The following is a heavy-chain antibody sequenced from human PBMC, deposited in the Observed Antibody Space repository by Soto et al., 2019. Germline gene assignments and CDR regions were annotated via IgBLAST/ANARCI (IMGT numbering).Heavy chain of an antibody. J-gene: IGHJ6*02. CDR2: INPNSGGT. Sequence: ASVKVSCKASGYTFTGYYMHWVRQAPGQGLEWMGWINPNSGGTNYAQKYQGRVTMTRDTSISTAYMELSRLRSDGTAVYYCAGEHSSSWYSHYYYGMDVWGRGTTVTV. V-gene: IGHV1-2*02. D-gene: IGHD6-13*01. CDR3: AGEHSSSWYSHYYYGMDV. CDR1: GYTFTGYY.